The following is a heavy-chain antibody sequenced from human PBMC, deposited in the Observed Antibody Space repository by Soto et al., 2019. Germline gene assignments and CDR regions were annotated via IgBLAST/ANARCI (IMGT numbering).Heavy chain of an antibody. J-gene: IGHJ3*02. CDR1: GFTFSSYA. V-gene: IGHV3-23*01. CDR3: AKPVTPLTVIDAFDI. D-gene: IGHD4-17*01. Sequence: GGSLRLSCAASGFTFSSYAMSWVRQAPGKGLEWVSAISGSGGSTYYADSVKGRFTISRDNSKNTRYLQMNSLRAEDTAVYYCAKPVTPLTVIDAFDIWGQGTMVTVSS. CDR2: ISGSGGST.